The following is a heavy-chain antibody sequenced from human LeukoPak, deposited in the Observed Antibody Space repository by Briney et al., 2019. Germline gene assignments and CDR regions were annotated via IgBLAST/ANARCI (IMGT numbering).Heavy chain of an antibody. CDR3: AREGYCSGGSCYYSYFDY. V-gene: IGHV1-8*01. Sequence: ASVKVSCKASGYTFTSYEINWVRQATGQGLEWMGSMNPNSGNTGYAQKFQGRVTMTRNTSISTAYMELSSLRSEDTAVYYCAREGYCSGGSCYYSYFDYWGQGTLVTVSS. CDR2: MNPNSGNT. D-gene: IGHD2-15*01. CDR1: GYTFTSYE. J-gene: IGHJ4*02.